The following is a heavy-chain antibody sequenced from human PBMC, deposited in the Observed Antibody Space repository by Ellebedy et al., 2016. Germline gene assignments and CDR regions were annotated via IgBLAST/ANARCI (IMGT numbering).Heavy chain of an antibody. J-gene: IGHJ6*03. D-gene: IGHD6-6*01. CDR1: GFTFDDYT. CDR2: ISWDGGST. V-gene: IGHV3-43*01. Sequence: GGSLRLXXAASGFTFDDYTMHWVRQAPGKGLEWVSLISWDGGSTYYADSVKGRFTISRDNSKNSLYLQMNSLRTEDTALYYCAKDSSSSYYYYYMDVWGKGTTVTVSS. CDR3: AKDSSSSYYYYYMDV.